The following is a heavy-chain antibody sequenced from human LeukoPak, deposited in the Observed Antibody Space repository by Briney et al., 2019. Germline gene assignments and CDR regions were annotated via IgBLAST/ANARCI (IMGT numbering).Heavy chain of an antibody. CDR1: GFTFSSYA. CDR3: AKAGGYCSSTSCPDQYYYYGMDV. D-gene: IGHD2-2*01. V-gene: IGHV3-23*01. J-gene: IGHJ6*02. Sequence: GGSLRLSCAASGFTFSSYAMSWVRQAPGKGLEWVSAISGSGGSTYYADSVKGRFTISRDNSKNTLYLQMNSLRAEDTAVYYCAKAGGYCSSTSCPDQYYYYGMDVWGQGTTVTVSS. CDR2: ISGSGGST.